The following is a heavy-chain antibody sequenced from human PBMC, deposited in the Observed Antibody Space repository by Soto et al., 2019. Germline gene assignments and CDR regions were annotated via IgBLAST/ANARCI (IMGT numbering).Heavy chain of an antibody. V-gene: IGHV4-39*01. CDR2: IYYSGST. CDR1: GGSISSSSYY. J-gene: IGHJ3*02. CDR3: ARQGSGWYWDDAFDI. D-gene: IGHD6-19*01. Sequence: SETLSLTCTVSGGSISSSSYYWGWIRQPPGKGLGWIGSIYYSGSTYYNPSLKSRVTISVDTSKNQFSLKLSSVTAADTAVYYCARQGSGWYWDDAFDIWGQGTMVTVSS.